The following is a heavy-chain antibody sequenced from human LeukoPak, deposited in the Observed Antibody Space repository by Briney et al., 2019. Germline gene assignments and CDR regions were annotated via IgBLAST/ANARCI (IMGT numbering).Heavy chain of an antibody. CDR2: IYYSGST. Sequence: SETLSLTCTVSGGSISSSSYYWGWIRQPPGTGLEWIGSIYYSGSTYYNPSLKSRVTISVDTSKNQFSLKLSSVTAADTAVYYCARDSNYYDSSGYYPVGNFDYWGQGTLVTVSS. D-gene: IGHD3-22*01. CDR3: ARDSNYYDSSGYYPVGNFDY. V-gene: IGHV4-39*07. CDR1: GGSISSSSYY. J-gene: IGHJ4*02.